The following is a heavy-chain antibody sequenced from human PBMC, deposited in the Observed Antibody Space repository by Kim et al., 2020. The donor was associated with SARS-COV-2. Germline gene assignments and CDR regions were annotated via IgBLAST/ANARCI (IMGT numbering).Heavy chain of an antibody. J-gene: IGHJ6*01. D-gene: IGHD1-26*01. CDR3: ARDPRGGSYFYDGMDV. V-gene: IGHV3-74*01. Sequence: GGSLRLSCVASGFTFSDYWMHWVRQAPGKRLVWVSRMNSDVSRTTYADAVTGRFMIPRANARNTLYLQMHSLRGDDTSVYYCARDPRGGSYFYDGMDVWGRGTTVTVSS. CDR2: MNSDVSRT. CDR1: GFTFSDYW.